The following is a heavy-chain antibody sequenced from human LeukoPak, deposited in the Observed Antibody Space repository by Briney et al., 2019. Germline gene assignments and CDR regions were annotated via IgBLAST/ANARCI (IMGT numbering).Heavy chain of an antibody. CDR2: IKEDGSKI. CDR1: GFTFSSYW. CDR3: VRENNGAY. J-gene: IGHJ4*02. V-gene: IGHV3-7*01. D-gene: IGHD2-8*01. Sequence: PGGSLRLSCAASGFTFSSYWMSWVRQAPGKGLERVANIKEDGSKIYYVDSVKGRFTISRDNARNSLYLQMDSLGAEDTAVYYCVRENNGAYWGQGTLVTVSS.